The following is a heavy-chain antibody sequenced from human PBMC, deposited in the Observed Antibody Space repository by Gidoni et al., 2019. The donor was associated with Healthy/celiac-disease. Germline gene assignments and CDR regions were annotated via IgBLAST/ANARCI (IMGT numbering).Heavy chain of an antibody. D-gene: IGHD6-19*01. CDR1: GYTFTSYA. CDR3: ARDYQQWLVFPTNWFDP. CDR2: INAGNGNT. Sequence: QVQLVQSGAEGKKPGASVKVSCKASGYTFTSYAMHWVRQAPGQRLEWMGWINAGNGNTKYSQKFQGRVTITRDTSANTAYMELSSLRSEDTAVYYCARDYQQWLVFPTNWFDPWGQGTLVTVSS. J-gene: IGHJ5*02. V-gene: IGHV1-3*01.